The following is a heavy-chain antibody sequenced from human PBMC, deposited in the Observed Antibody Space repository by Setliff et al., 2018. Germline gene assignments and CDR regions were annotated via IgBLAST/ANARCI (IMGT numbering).Heavy chain of an antibody. J-gene: IGHJ4*02. Sequence: GGSLRLSCAAPGPTFSRYSMNWVRQAPGKGLEWISYISSSNSGTYYADSVKGRFTISRDSAKNSVYLQMNSLRAEDTAVYYCARGIGTLDISRFDYWGQGTLVTVSS. CDR1: GPTFSRYS. CDR3: ARGIGTLDISRFDY. V-gene: IGHV3-48*01. CDR2: ISSSNSGT. D-gene: IGHD5-12*01.